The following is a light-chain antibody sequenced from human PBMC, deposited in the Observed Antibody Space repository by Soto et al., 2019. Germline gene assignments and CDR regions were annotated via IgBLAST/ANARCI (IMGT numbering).Light chain of an antibody. CDR2: SNN. Sequence: QSVLTQPPSASGTPGQRVTISCSGSSSNIGSNTVSWYQQLPQRAPKLLIFSNNQRPSGVPDRFSGSKSGTSASLAISGLQSEDEADYYCAAWDDSLNGRYVFGTGTKLTVL. V-gene: IGLV1-44*01. J-gene: IGLJ1*01. CDR1: SSNIGSNT. CDR3: AAWDDSLNGRYV.